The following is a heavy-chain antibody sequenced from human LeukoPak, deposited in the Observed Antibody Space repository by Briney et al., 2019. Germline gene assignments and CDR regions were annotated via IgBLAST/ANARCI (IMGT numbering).Heavy chain of an antibody. CDR2: IRYDGSNK. CDR1: GFTFSSYG. CDR3: AKDLAAVRYDSSGFDY. Sequence: GGSLRLSCAASGFTFSSYGMHWVRQAPGKGVEWVAFIRYDGSNKYYADSVKGRFTISRDNSKNTLYLQMNSLRAEDTAVYYCAKDLAAVRYDSSGFDYWGQGTLVTVSS. V-gene: IGHV3-30*02. J-gene: IGHJ4*02. D-gene: IGHD3-22*01.